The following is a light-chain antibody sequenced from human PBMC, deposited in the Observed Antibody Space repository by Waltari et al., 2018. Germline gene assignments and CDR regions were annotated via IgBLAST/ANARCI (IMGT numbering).Light chain of an antibody. CDR1: KSNFGADFE. J-gene: IGLJ2*01. CDR2: SFS. Sequence: QSVLTQPPSVSGAPGQRVTISCSWTKSNFGADFEVHWYQQVPGTAPKLLLHSFSNRPSGVSDRFSGFKSGASASLVITGLQAEDEAMYYCQSYDTTLSAVVFGGGTRLTV. V-gene: IGLV1-40*01. CDR3: QSYDTTLSAVV.